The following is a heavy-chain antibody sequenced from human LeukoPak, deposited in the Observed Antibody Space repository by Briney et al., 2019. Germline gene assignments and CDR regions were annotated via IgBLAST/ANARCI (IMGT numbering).Heavy chain of an antibody. CDR2: INWNSDTK. CDR3: AKDTGGNGAYFYAMDV. Sequence: PGRSLRLSRVGSGFAFHNYAMHWVRRPPGKGLECVSAINWNSDTKAYADSVKGRFTISRDRARNSLYLQMDSLGPEETALYYCAKDTGGNGAYFYAMDVWGQGTSVTVSS. CDR1: GFAFHNYA. J-gene: IGHJ6*02. V-gene: IGHV3-9*01. D-gene: IGHD4-23*01.